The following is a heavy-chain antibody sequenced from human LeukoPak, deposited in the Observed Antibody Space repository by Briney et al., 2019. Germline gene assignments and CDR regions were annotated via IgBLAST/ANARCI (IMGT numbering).Heavy chain of an antibody. Sequence: PGGSLRVSCAASGFTFSSYEMNWVRQAPGKGLEWVSHISSSGSTIYYTDSVKGRFTISRDNSKNLLYLQMNSLRAEDTAIYYCARTVARIGYWGQGTLVTVSS. J-gene: IGHJ4*02. D-gene: IGHD4-23*01. CDR2: ISSSGSTI. CDR1: GFTFSSYE. V-gene: IGHV3-48*03. CDR3: ARTVARIGY.